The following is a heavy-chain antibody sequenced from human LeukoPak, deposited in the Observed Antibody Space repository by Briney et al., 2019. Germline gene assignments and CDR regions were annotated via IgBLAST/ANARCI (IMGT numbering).Heavy chain of an antibody. CDR2: ISAYNGNT. Sequence: GASVKVSCKASGYTFTTYGITWVRQAPGQGLEWMGWISAYNGNTNYAQKFQGRVTMTIDTSTSTAYMELRSLKSDDTAVYYCARVWGYYYESSGYSDFDYWGQGTLVTVSS. V-gene: IGHV1-18*01. CDR3: ARVWGYYYESSGYSDFDY. J-gene: IGHJ4*02. D-gene: IGHD3-22*01. CDR1: GYTFTTYG.